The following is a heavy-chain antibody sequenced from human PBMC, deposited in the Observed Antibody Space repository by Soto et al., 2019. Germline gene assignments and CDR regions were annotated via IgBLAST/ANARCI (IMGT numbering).Heavy chain of an antibody. CDR2: IYYSGST. CDR1: GGSVSSGSYY. V-gene: IGHV4-61*01. CDR3: ARWSPGVRLQYYYYYGMDV. D-gene: IGHD4-4*01. Sequence: SETLSLTCTVSGGSVSSGSYYWSWIRQPPGKGLEWIGYIYYSGSTNYNPSLKSRVTISVDTSKNQFSLKLSSVTAADTAVYYCARWSPGVRLQYYYYYGMDVWGQGTTVTVSS. J-gene: IGHJ6*02.